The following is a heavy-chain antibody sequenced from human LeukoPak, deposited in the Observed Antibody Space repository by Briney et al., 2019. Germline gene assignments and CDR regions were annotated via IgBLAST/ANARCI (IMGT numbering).Heavy chain of an antibody. CDR3: VRSRSYSYGYDF. V-gene: IGHV1-2*02. D-gene: IGHD5-18*01. Sequence: ASVKVSCKASGYTFTGHYMHWVRQAPGQGLDWMGWINPDSGGTNYAQKFQGRVTMTRDTSISTAYMELSRLRSDDTAVYYCVRSRSYSYGYDFWGQGALVTVSS. CDR2: INPDSGGT. CDR1: GYTFTGHY. J-gene: IGHJ4*02.